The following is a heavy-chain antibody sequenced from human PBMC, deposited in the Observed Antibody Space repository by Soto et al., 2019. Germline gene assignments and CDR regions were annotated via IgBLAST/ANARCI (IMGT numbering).Heavy chain of an antibody. J-gene: IGHJ4*02. CDR2: IYYTGNT. CDR1: GASISNYY. CDR3: ARLREGEYYFDN. D-gene: IGHD3-16*01. V-gene: IGHV4-59*08. Sequence: SETLSLTCTVSGASISNYYWSWIRQPPGKGLEWIGYIYYTGNTNYNPSLKSRVTISLDTAKNQFSLKLISVTAADTAVYYCARLREGEYYFDNWGQGTLVTVSS.